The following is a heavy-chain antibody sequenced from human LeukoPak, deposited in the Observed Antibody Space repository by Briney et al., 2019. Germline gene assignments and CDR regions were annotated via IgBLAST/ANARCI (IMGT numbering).Heavy chain of an antibody. Sequence: PSETLSLTCAVYGGSFSGYYWSWIRQPPGKGLEWIGEINHSGSTNYNPSLKSRVTISVDTSKNQFSLKLSSVTAADTAVYYCARHLQVVVAATEVLALGGDFLDAFDIWGQGTMVTVSS. CDR1: GGSFSGYY. D-gene: IGHD2-15*01. CDR3: ARHLQVVVAATEVLALGGDFLDAFDI. CDR2: INHSGST. J-gene: IGHJ3*02. V-gene: IGHV4-34*01.